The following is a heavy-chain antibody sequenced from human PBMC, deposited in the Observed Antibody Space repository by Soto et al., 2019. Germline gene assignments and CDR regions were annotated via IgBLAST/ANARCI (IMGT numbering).Heavy chain of an antibody. D-gene: IGHD6-13*01. CDR2: IIPIFGTA. Sequence: SVKVSCKASGGTFSSYAISWVRQAPGQGLEWMGGIIPIFGTANYAQRFQGRVTITADESTSTAYMELSSLRSEDTAVYYCASKRGSSWYRGHYFDYWGQGTLVTVSS. V-gene: IGHV1-69*13. CDR3: ASKRGSSWYRGHYFDY. CDR1: GGTFSSYA. J-gene: IGHJ4*02.